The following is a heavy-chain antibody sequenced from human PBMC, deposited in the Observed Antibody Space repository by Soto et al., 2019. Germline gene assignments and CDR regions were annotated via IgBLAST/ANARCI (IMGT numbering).Heavy chain of an antibody. CDR2: IIPIFGTA. Sequence: QVQLVQSGAEVKKPGPSVKVSCKASGGTFSSYAISWVRQAPGQGLEWMGGIIPIFGTANYAQKFQGRVTITADESTSTAYMELSSLRSEDTAVYYCARGPRDIVLMVYSHPFDPWGQGTLVTVSS. CDR3: ARGPRDIVLMVYSHPFDP. J-gene: IGHJ5*02. CDR1: GGTFSSYA. V-gene: IGHV1-69*01. D-gene: IGHD2-8*01.